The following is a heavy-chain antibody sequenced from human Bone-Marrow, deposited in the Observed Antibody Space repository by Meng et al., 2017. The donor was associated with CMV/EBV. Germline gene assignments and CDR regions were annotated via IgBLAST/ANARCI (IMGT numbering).Heavy chain of an antibody. CDR3: ARRRTTGTGKLGAPFDP. Sequence: ASVKVSCKASGYTFTSYDINWVRQAAGQGLEWMGWMNPNSGNTGYAQKFQGRVTMTRDTSISTAYMELSSLRSEDTAMYYCARRRTTGTGKLGAPFDPWGQGTLVTVSS. J-gene: IGHJ5*02. CDR1: GYTFTSYD. CDR2: MNPNSGNT. D-gene: IGHD1-1*01. V-gene: IGHV1-8*01.